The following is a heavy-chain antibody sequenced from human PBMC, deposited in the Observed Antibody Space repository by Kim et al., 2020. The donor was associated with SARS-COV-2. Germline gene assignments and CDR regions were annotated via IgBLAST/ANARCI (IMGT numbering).Heavy chain of an antibody. J-gene: IGHJ5*02. V-gene: IGHV4-39*01. CDR3: ARQPEGYSSGWYVPWFDP. D-gene: IGHD6-19*01. Sequence: KSRVTISVDTSKNQFSLKLSSVTAADTAVYYCARQPEGYSSGWYVPWFDPWGQGTLVTVSS.